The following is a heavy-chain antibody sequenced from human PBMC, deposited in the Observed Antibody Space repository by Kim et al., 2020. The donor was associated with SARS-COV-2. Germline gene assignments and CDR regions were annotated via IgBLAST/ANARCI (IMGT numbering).Heavy chain of an antibody. CDR3: ATLTRYYYDSSGRDAFDI. J-gene: IGHJ3*02. V-gene: IGHV4-31*03. D-gene: IGHD3-22*01. CDR2: IYYSGST. Sequence: SETLSLTCTVSGGSISSGGYYWSWIRQHPGKGLEWIGYIYYSGSTYYNPSLKSRVTISVDTSKNQFSLKLSSVTAADTAVYYCATLTRYYYDSSGRDAFDIWGQGTMVTVSS. CDR1: GGSISSGGYY.